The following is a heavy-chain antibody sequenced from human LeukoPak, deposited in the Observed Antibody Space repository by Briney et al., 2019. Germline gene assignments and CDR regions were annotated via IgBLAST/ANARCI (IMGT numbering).Heavy chain of an antibody. CDR3: TRVPYL. V-gene: IGHV3-74*01. Sequence: PGGSLRLSCAASGFTLSSYWMHWVRQAPGKGLVWVSRIKSDGSSTSYADSVKGRFTISRDNAKNTLYLQMNSLRAEDTAVYYCTRVPYLGGQGTLVTVSS. D-gene: IGHD2/OR15-2a*01. CDR1: GFTLSSYW. J-gene: IGHJ4*02. CDR2: IKSDGSST.